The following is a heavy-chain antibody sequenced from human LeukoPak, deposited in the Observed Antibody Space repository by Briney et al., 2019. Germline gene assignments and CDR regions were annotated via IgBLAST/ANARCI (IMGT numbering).Heavy chain of an antibody. D-gene: IGHD4-17*01. CDR3: SRATVTRHYFYFDL. V-gene: IGHV3-74*01. Sequence: GGSLRLSCAASGFTFSSYGMHWVRQAPGKGLVWVARIHPDGSSRSYADSVKGRFTISRDNAKNTLFLQMNSLRAEDTALYYCSRATVTRHYFYFDLWGRGTLAIVSS. CDR1: GFTFSSYG. CDR2: IHPDGSSR. J-gene: IGHJ2*01.